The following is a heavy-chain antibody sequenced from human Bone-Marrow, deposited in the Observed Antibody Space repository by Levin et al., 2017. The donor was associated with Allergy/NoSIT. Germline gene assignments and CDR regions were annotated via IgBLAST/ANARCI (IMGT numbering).Heavy chain of an antibody. CDR3: ASLVVVAGDFDY. CDR1: GFTFSSYW. V-gene: IGHV3-7*01. CDR2: IKQDGSEK. Sequence: GESLKISCAASGFTFSSYWMSWVRQAPGKGLEWVANIKQDGSEKYYVDSVKGRFTISRDNAKNSLYLQMNSLRAEDTAVYYCASLVVVAGDFDYWGQGTLVTVSS. J-gene: IGHJ4*02. D-gene: IGHD2-15*01.